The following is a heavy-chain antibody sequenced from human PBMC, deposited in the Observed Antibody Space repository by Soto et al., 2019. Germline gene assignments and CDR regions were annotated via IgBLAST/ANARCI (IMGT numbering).Heavy chain of an antibody. D-gene: IGHD2-2*01. Sequence: EVQLVESGGGLVQPGGSLRLSCAASGFSFSYYGMNWLRQAPGKGLEWVSYISTSSSTIYYAASVKGRFTISRDNAKNSLRLQMNRLRAADTAVYYCARETSTGKYYMEVWGKGTRVTVSS. CDR2: ISTSSSTI. V-gene: IGHV3-48*01. J-gene: IGHJ6*03. CDR3: ARETSTGKYYMEV. CDR1: GFSFSYYG.